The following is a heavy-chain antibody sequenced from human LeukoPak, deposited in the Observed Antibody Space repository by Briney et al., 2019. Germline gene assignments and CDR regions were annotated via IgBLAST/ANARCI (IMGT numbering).Heavy chain of an antibody. D-gene: IGHD1-26*01. Sequence: PGGSLRLSCAASGFTFDDYAMHWVRQAPGKGLEWVSGISWNSGSIGYADSVKGRFTISRDNAKNSLYLQMNSLRAEDTALYYCAKDEKYSGSYSTTLDYWGQGTLVTVSS. CDR1: GFTFDDYA. J-gene: IGHJ4*02. CDR2: ISWNSGSI. CDR3: AKDEKYSGSYSTTLDY. V-gene: IGHV3-9*01.